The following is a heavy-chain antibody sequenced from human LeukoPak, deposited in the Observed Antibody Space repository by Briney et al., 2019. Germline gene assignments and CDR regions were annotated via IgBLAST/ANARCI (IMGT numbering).Heavy chain of an antibody. CDR1: GGSISSGDYY. J-gene: IGHJ4*02. D-gene: IGHD6-19*01. Sequence: ASQTLSHTCTVSGGSISSGDYYWSWIRQPPGKGLEWIGYIYYSGSTYYNPSLKSRVTISVDTSKNQFSLKLSSVTAADTAVYYCARGIAVAAGTTGWGQGTLVTVSS. V-gene: IGHV4-30-4*08. CDR3: ARGIAVAAGTTG. CDR2: IYYSGST.